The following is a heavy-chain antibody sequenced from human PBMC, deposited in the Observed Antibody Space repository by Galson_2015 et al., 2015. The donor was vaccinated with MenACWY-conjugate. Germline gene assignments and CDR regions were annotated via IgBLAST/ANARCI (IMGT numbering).Heavy chain of an antibody. D-gene: IGHD3-10*01. V-gene: IGHV3-23*01. Sequence: SLRLSCAASGSTFSTYAMSWVRQAPGKGLEWVSAISGSGGSTYYADSVKGRFTISRDNSKNTLYLQMNSLRAEDTAVYYCAKRGVYGSGSYFTNNWFDPWGQGTLVTVSS. CDR2: ISGSGGST. CDR3: AKRGVYGSGSYFTNNWFDP. CDR1: GSTFSTYA. J-gene: IGHJ5*02.